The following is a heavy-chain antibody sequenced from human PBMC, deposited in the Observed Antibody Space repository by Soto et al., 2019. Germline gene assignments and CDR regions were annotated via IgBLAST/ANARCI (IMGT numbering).Heavy chain of an antibody. V-gene: IGHV3-23*01. CDR1: GFTFSSYA. D-gene: IGHD3-3*01. CDR2: ISGSGSST. J-gene: IGHJ6*02. CDR3: ARDLYYDFWSGYHVRLGGMDV. Sequence: GGSLRLSCAASGFTFSSYAMSWVRQAPGKGLEWVAAISGSGSSTYYADSVKGRFTISRDNSKNTLYLQMNSLRAEDTAVYYCARDLYYDFWSGYHVRLGGMDVWGQGTTVTVSS.